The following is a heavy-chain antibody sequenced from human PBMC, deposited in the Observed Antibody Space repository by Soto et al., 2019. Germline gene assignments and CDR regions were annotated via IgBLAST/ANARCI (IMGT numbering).Heavy chain of an antibody. CDR3: TSVVQRRGRLFDY. D-gene: IGHD3-16*01. Sequence: EVQLVESGGGFVESGGSLRLSCAASGFSFKDAWMTWVRQAPGKGLEWVGRIKSSTDGGTADYGAAVKGRFTMSRDDSKDTLYLHMDGLKREDTGVYYCTSVVQRRGRLFDYWGPGNQVNVSS. V-gene: IGHV3-15*07. CDR1: GFSFKDAW. CDR2: IKSSTDGGTA. J-gene: IGHJ4*02.